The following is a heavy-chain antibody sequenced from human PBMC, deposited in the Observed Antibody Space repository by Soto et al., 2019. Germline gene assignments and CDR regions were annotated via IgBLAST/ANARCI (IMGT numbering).Heavy chain of an antibody. J-gene: IGHJ6*02. Sequence: GGSLRLSCAASGFTFSSYSMNWVRQAPGKGLEWVSSISSSSSYIYYADSVKGRFTISRDNAKNSLYLQMNSLRAEDTAVYYCARGSNYDFWSGHPPSVDVWGQGTTVTVSS. CDR2: ISSSSSYI. CDR1: GFTFSSYS. D-gene: IGHD3-3*01. V-gene: IGHV3-21*01. CDR3: ARGSNYDFWSGHPPSVDV.